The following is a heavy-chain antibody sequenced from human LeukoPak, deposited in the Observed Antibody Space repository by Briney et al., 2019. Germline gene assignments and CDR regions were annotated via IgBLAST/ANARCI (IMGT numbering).Heavy chain of an antibody. J-gene: IGHJ4*02. V-gene: IGHV3-30-3*01. D-gene: IGHD6-19*01. CDR3: ARENGYSSGPFDY. CDR1: GFTFSHYA. Sequence: QPGRSLRLSCAASGFTFSHYAMHWVRQAPGKGLEWVAVISYDGINKYYADSVKGRFTISRDNSKNTLYLQMNSLRAEDTAVYYCARENGYSSGPFDYWGQGTLVTVSS. CDR2: ISYDGINK.